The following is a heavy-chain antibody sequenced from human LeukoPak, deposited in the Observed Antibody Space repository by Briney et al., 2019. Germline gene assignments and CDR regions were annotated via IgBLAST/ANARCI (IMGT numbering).Heavy chain of an antibody. V-gene: IGHV1-18*01. Sequence: ASVKVSCKASGYTFISFGISWVRQAPGQGLEWMGWISIYNANTNYAQKFQGRVTMTTDTSTSTAYMELRSLRSEDTAVYYCARVESYGDYPNYWGQGTLVSVSS. CDR3: ARVESYGDYPNY. J-gene: IGHJ4*02. CDR2: ISIYNANT. CDR1: GYTFISFG. D-gene: IGHD4-17*01.